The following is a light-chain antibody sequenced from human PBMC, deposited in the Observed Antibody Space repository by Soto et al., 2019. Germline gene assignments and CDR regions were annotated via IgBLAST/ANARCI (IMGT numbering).Light chain of an antibody. CDR2: KAS. CDR1: QSISSW. Sequence: DIQMTQSPSTLSTSVGDRVTITCRASQSISSWLAWYQQKPGKAPKLLIYKASTVESGVPSRFSGSGSGTEFTLTISSLQPDDFAAYYCQQCNSYPGTFGQGTKVEIK. J-gene: IGKJ1*01. CDR3: QQCNSYPGT. V-gene: IGKV1-5*03.